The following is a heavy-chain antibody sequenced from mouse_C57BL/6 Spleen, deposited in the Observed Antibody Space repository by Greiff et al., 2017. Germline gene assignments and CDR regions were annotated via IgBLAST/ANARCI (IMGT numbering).Heavy chain of an antibody. CDR1: GFTFSDAW. V-gene: IGHV6-6*01. J-gene: IGHJ4*01. CDR3: TTVPYYYAMDY. D-gene: IGHD1-1*01. CDR2: IRNKANNHAT. Sequence: EVQGVESGGGLVQPGGSMKLSCAASGFTFSDAWMDWVRQSPEKGLEWVAEIRNKANNHATYYAESVKGRFTISRDDSKSSVYLQMNSLRAEDTGIYYCTTVPYYYAMDYWGQGTSVTVSS.